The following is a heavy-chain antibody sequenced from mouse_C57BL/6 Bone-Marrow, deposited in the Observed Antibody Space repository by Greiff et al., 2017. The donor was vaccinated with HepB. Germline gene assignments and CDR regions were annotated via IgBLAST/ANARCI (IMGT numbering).Heavy chain of an antibody. D-gene: IGHD2-5*01. Sequence: QVQLQQPGAELVKPGASVKVSCKASGYTFTSYWMHWVKQRPGQGLEWIGRIHPSDSDTNYNQKFKGKATLTVDKSSSTAYMQLSSLTSEDSAVYYCAMNYSNYGWYFDVWGTGTTVTVSS. V-gene: IGHV1-74*01. CDR1: GYTFTSYW. J-gene: IGHJ1*03. CDR2: IHPSDSDT. CDR3: AMNYSNYGWYFDV.